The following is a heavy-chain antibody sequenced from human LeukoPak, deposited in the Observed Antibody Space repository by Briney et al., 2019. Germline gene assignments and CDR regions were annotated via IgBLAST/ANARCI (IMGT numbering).Heavy chain of an antibody. CDR3: ASPAAGY. D-gene: IGHD6-25*01. CDR1: GGSIGSYY. CDR2: IYTSGST. V-gene: IGHV4-4*07. J-gene: IGHJ4*02. Sequence: NTSETLSLTCTVSGGSIGSYYWSWIRQPAGGGLEWIGRIYTSGSTKYNPSLKSRVTMSVDTSKNQFSLNLSSVTVADAAVYYCASPAAGYWGQGTLVTVSS.